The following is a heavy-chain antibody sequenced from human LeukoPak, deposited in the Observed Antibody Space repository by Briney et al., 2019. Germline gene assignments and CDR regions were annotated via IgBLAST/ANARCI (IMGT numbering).Heavy chain of an antibody. V-gene: IGHV4-4*07. D-gene: IGHD2-15*01. CDR1: GGSISSYY. Sequence: SETLSLTCTVSGGSISSYYWSWIRQPAGKGLEWIGRIYTSGSTNYNPSLKSRATMSVDTSKNQFSLKLSSVTAADTAVYYCARDEGYCSGGSCSPKAYNWFDPWGQGTLVTVSS. CDR3: ARDEGYCSGGSCSPKAYNWFDP. J-gene: IGHJ5*02. CDR2: IYTSGST.